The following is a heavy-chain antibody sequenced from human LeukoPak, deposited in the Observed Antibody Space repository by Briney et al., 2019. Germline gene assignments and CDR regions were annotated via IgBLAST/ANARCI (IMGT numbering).Heavy chain of an antibody. J-gene: IGHJ4*02. D-gene: IGHD3-10*01. CDR3: ARHYGSAEGALGTLEY. Sequence: SETLSLTCTVSGYSISSGYYWGWIRQPPGKGLEWIGSIYHSGSTYYNPSLKSRVTISVDTSKNQFSLKLSSVTAADTAVYYCARHYGSAEGALGTLEYWGQGTLVTVSS. CDR2: IYHSGST. CDR1: GYSISSGYY. V-gene: IGHV4-38-2*02.